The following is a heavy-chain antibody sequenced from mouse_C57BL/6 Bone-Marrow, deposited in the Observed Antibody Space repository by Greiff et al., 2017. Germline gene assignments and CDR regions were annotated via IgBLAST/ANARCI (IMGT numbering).Heavy chain of an antibody. Sequence: VQLVESGAELVKPGASVKLSCKASGYTFTEYSIHWVKQRSGQGLEWIGWFYPGSGSIKYNEKFKDKATLTAAKSSRTVYMELSSLTSEDSAVYFCARHKGHYDSSPYYAMDYWGQGTSVTVSS. J-gene: IGHJ4*01. CDR2: FYPGSGSI. V-gene: IGHV1-62-2*01. CDR1: GYTFTEYS. CDR3: ARHKGHYDSSPYYAMDY. D-gene: IGHD1-1*01.